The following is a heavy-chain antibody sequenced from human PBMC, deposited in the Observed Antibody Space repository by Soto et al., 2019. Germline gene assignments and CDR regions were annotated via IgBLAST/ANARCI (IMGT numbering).Heavy chain of an antibody. Sequence: GSLRLSCAASGFTFSSYAMSWVRQAPGKGLEWVSAISGSGGSTYYADSVKGRFTISRDNSKNTLYLQMNSLRAEDTAVYYCAKDPTNYYDSSGYYYAYWGQGTLVTVSS. D-gene: IGHD3-22*01. CDR2: ISGSGGST. CDR3: AKDPTNYYDSSGYYYAY. J-gene: IGHJ4*02. V-gene: IGHV3-23*01. CDR1: GFTFSSYA.